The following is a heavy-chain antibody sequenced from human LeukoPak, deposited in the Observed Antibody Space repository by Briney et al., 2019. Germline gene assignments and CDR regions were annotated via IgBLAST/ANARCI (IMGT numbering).Heavy chain of an antibody. J-gene: IGHJ6*02. Sequence: SETLSLTCAVYGGSFSGYYWSWIRQPPGKGLEWIGEINHSGSTNYNPSFKSRVTISVDTSKNQFSLKLSSVTAADTAVYYCARGRQQLVLLYYYGMDVWGQGTTVTVSS. D-gene: IGHD6-13*01. CDR3: ARGRQQLVLLYYYGMDV. CDR1: GGSFSGYY. V-gene: IGHV4-34*01. CDR2: INHSGST.